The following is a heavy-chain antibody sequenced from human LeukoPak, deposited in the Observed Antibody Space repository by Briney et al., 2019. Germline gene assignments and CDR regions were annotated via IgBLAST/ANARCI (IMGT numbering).Heavy chain of an antibody. CDR1: GFTFSSYS. J-gene: IGHJ3*02. CDR3: ARDYGGKRAVGAFDI. V-gene: IGHV3-21*01. D-gene: IGHD4-23*01. CDR2: ISSSSSYI. Sequence: GGSLRLSCAASGFTFSSYSMNWVRQAPGKGLEWVSSISSSSSYIYYADSVKGRFTISRDNAKNSLYLQMNSLRAEDTAVYYCARDYGGKRAVGAFDIWGQGTMVTVSS.